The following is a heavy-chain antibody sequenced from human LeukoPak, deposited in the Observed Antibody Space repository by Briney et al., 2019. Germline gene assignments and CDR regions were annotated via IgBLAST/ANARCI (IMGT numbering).Heavy chain of an antibody. D-gene: IGHD6-25*01. CDR2: ISSTSTYR. CDR3: ARGPPWYFDL. Sequence: GGSLRLSCAASGFTFSSYSVNWVRQAPGKGLEWVSCISSTSTYRYYADSVKGRFTISRDNAKNSLYLQMNSLTAEDTAVYYCARGPPWYFDLWGRGTLVTVSS. CDR1: GFTFSSYS. V-gene: IGHV3-21*01. J-gene: IGHJ2*01.